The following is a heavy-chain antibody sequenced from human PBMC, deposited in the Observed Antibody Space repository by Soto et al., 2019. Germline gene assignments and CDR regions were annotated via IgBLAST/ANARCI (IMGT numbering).Heavy chain of an antibody. D-gene: IGHD2-2*01. Sequence: GSVKDSCKASGDTCTSYYMHGLRQAPGRGLEWMGIINHRGGSKTYAQKSQGSVTMIRVTSTSTVYMELSSLRSEDTAVYYCARDGQGSSTPWSWFDPWGQGTLVTVSS. CDR1: GDTCTSYY. V-gene: IGHV1-46*01. CDR2: INHRGGSK. J-gene: IGHJ5*02. CDR3: ARDGQGSSTPWSWFDP.